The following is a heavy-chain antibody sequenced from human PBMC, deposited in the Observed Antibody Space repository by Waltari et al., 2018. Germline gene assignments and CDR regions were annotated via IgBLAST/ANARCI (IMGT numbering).Heavy chain of an antibody. V-gene: IGHV2-5*02. CDR2: IYWDDDK. CDR3: AHSPGGYYGSGSYPGPFDY. J-gene: IGHJ4*02. CDR1: GFSLSTSGVG. D-gene: IGHD3-10*01. Sequence: QITLKESGPTLVKPTQTLTLTCTFSGFSLSTSGVGVGWIRQPPGKALEWLALIYWDDDKRYSPSLKSRLTITKDTSKNQVVLTMTNMDPVDTATYYCAHSPGGYYGSGSYPGPFDYWGQGTLVTVSS.